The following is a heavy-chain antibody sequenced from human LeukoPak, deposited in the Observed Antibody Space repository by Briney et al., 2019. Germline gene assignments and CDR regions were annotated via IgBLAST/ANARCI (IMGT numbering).Heavy chain of an antibody. J-gene: IGHJ4*02. V-gene: IGHV3-33*01. D-gene: IGHD5-18*01. CDR1: GFHFSTYG. CDR2: IWYDGSNK. CDR3: AREATWIQLWYYDY. Sequence: GGSLRLSCAASGFHFSTYGMHWVRQAPGKGLEWVGVIWYDGSNKIYADSVKGRFTISRDNSKNTLYLQMNSLRAEDTAVYYCAREATWIQLWYYDYWGQGTLVTVSS.